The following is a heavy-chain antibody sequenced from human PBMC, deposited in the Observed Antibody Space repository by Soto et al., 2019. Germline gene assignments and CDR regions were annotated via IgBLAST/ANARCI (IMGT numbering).Heavy chain of an antibody. D-gene: IGHD2-2*02. CDR2: IIPIFNST. CDR3: AREGRGKKAGYNGLVSLGY. Sequence: SVKVSCKVSGSRFSNYVISWVRQAPGHGLEWLGRIIPIFNSTKYAQSFQGRVTITADKSTSTASLELSSLRSDDTAVYYCAREGRGKKAGYNGLVSLGYWGQGTLVTAPQ. CDR1: GSRFSNYV. J-gene: IGHJ4*02. V-gene: IGHV1-69*06.